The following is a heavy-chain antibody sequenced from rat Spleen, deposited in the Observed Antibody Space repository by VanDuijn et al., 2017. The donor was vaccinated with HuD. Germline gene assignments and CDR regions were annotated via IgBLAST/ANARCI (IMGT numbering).Heavy chain of an antibody. J-gene: IGHJ2*01. V-gene: IGHV2-47*01. CDR1: GLSLTSSS. CDR2: LWSNGGT. D-gene: IGHD1-1*01. CDR3: AVSGDPFDY. Sequence: QVQLKASGPGLGQPSQTLSLTCTVPGLSLTSSSVSWIRQPPGKGLEWMGVLWSNGGTDYHSAIKSRLSISRDTSKSQVFLKMNSLQTEDTAMYFCAVSGDPFDYWGQGVMVTVSS.